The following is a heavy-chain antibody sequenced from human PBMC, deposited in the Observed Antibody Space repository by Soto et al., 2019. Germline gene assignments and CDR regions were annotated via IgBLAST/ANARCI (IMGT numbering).Heavy chain of an antibody. CDR3: ARGIRFLEWLSPYYFDY. Sequence: PSETLSLTCAVSGGSISSGGYSWSWIRQPPGKGLEWIGYIYHSGSTYYNPSLKSRVIISVDRSKNQFSLKVRSVTAADTAVYYCARGIRFLEWLSPYYFDYWGQGTLVTSPQ. J-gene: IGHJ4*02. D-gene: IGHD3-3*01. CDR1: GGSISSGGYS. V-gene: IGHV4-30-2*01. CDR2: IYHSGST.